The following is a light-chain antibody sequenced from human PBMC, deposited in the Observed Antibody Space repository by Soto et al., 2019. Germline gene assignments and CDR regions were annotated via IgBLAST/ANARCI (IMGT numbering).Light chain of an antibody. J-gene: IGKJ4*01. Sequence: ETLMTQSPATLSVSPGERATLSFRASQSVSDYLAWYQQKPGQAPRLLIYGASTRATDIPARFSGSGSGTEFTLTISSLQSEDFAVYYCQQYNNWPLTFGGGTKVDI. CDR2: GAS. CDR3: QQYNNWPLT. CDR1: QSVSDY. V-gene: IGKV3-15*01.